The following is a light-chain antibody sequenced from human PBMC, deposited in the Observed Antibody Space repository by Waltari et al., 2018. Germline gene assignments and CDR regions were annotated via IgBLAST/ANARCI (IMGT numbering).Light chain of an antibody. J-gene: IGKJ1*01. Sequence: DIQMNQSPSSASASVGDRVTITCRTSQGFSSWLDWYQQKPGNATKLLIDASSTWQSGVPSSCSGSRAGTPFTRTISSLQAEGIATNNCQQAYSLPRTFGQGTTGEIK. V-gene: IGKV1-12*01. CDR2: ASS. CDR3: QQAYSLPRT. CDR1: QGFSSW.